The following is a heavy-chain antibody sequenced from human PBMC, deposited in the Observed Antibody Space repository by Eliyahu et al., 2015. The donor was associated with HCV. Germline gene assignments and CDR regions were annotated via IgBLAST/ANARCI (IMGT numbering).Heavy chain of an antibody. CDR2: IGSRGDTV. Sequence: QVQLVESGGGLVKPGGSLRLSCAASGFTFSDYFMTWIRQPPGKGLGWIAYIGSRGDTVYYADSVRGRFTISRDNAKNSLDLQMNSLRAEDTAVYFCARSLPQRYTSSWFSYYFD. D-gene: IGHD6-13*01. CDR1: GFTFSDYF. V-gene: IGHV3-11*01. CDR3: ARSLPQRYTSSWFSYYFD. J-gene: IGHJ4*01.